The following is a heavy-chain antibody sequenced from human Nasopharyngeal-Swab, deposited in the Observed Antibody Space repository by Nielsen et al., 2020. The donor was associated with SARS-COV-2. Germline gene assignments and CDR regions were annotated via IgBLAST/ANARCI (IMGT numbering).Heavy chain of an antibody. CDR1: GGSFSGYY. J-gene: IGHJ4*02. CDR3: ARDDTAMATGFDY. D-gene: IGHD5-18*01. Sequence: SETLSLTCAVYGGSFSGYYWSWIRQPPGKGLEWIGYIYYSGSTNYNPSLKSRVTISVDTSKNQFSLRLSSVTAADTAVYYCARDDTAMATGFDYWGQGVLVTVSS. CDR2: IYYSGST. V-gene: IGHV4-59*01.